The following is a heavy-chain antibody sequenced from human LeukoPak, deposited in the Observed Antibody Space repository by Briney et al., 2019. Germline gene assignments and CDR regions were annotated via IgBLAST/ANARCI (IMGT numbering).Heavy chain of an antibody. J-gene: IGHJ5*02. CDR3: ARDLGYCSTTSCYNWFDP. V-gene: IGHV4-59*01. CDR1: GGSISSYY. Sequence: PSETLSLTCTVSGGSISSYYWSWIRQPPGKGLEWIGYLYYSGNTNYNPSLKSRVTISVDTSKNQFSLKLSSVTAAGTAVYYCARDLGYCSTTSCYNWFDPWGQGTLVTVSS. CDR2: LYYSGNT. D-gene: IGHD2-2*01.